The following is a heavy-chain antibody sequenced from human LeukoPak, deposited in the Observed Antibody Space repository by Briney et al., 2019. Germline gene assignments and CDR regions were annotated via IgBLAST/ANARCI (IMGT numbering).Heavy chain of an antibody. CDR3: ARHFTYYDYVWGSYRCYYFDY. V-gene: IGHV4-59*08. D-gene: IGHD3-16*02. CDR1: GGSISSYY. Sequence: SETLSLTCTVSGGSISSYYWSWIRQPPGKGLEWIGYIYYSGSTNYNPSLKSRVTISVDTSKNQFSLKLSSVTAADTAVYYCARHFTYYDYVWGSYRCYYFDYWGQGTLVTVSS. J-gene: IGHJ4*02. CDR2: IYYSGST.